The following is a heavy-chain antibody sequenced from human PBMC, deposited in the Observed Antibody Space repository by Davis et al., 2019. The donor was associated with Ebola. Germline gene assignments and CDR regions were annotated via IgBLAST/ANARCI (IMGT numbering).Heavy chain of an antibody. Sequence: GESLKISCAASGFTFSNAWMSWVRQASGKGLEWVGRIKSKTDGGTTDYAAPVKGRFTISRDDSKNTLYLQMNSLKTEDTAVYYCTTFTVGATIVDYWGQGTLVTVSS. CDR1: GFTFSNAW. J-gene: IGHJ4*02. D-gene: IGHD1-26*01. CDR2: IKSKTDGGTT. V-gene: IGHV3-15*01. CDR3: TTFTVGATIVDY.